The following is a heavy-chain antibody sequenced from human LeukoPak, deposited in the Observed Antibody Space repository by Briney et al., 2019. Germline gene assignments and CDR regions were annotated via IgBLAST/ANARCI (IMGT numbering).Heavy chain of an antibody. CDR1: GYTFTSYY. CDR3: GLVPWIQLWLEGYGMDV. Sequence: GASVKVSCKASGYTFTSYYMHWVRQAPGQGLEWMGIINPSGGSTSYAQKFQGRVTMTRDTSTSTVYMELSSLRSEDTAVYYCGLVPWIQLWLEGYGMDVWGQGTTVTVSS. V-gene: IGHV1-46*01. J-gene: IGHJ6*02. D-gene: IGHD5-18*01. CDR2: INPSGGST.